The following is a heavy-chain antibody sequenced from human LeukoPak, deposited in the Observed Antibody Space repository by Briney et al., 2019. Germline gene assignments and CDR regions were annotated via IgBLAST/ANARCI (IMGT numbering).Heavy chain of an antibody. V-gene: IGHV3-23*01. D-gene: IGHD1-26*01. CDR1: GFTFSSYP. J-gene: IGHJ4*02. Sequence: PGRSLRLSCAASGFTFSSYPMHWVRQAPGKGLEWVSGIGSNGVDTYYADSAKGRFTISRDNSKNTVYLQMDSLRAEDTALYYCVKAYTTSGTYSEPWGQGTLVTVSS. CDR2: IGSNGVDT. CDR3: VKAYTTSGTYSEP.